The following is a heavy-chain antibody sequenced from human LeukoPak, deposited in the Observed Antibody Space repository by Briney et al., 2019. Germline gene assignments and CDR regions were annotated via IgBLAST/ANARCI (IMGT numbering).Heavy chain of an antibody. J-gene: IGHJ4*02. V-gene: IGHV4-59*01. CDR3: TRGAGWLIDY. D-gene: IGHD3-16*01. CDR2: FYNSGRS. CDR1: GGSISSYY. Sequence: PSETLSLTCIVSGGSISSYYWSWIRQPPGKGLEWIGYFYNSGRSTYNPSLKSRVTISADTSKNHFSLKLNSVTTADTAVYYCTRGAGWLIDYWGQGILVTVSS.